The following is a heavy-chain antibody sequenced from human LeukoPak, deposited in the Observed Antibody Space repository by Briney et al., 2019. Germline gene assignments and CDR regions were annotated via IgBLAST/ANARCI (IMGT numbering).Heavy chain of an antibody. D-gene: IGHD3-9*01. CDR3: AKGYDILTD. J-gene: IGHJ4*02. V-gene: IGHV3-23*01. CDR2: ISGSGGGT. CDR1: GFTFSNYA. Sequence: GWSLRLSCAASGFTFSNYAMGWVRQAPGKGLEWVSLISGSGGGTYFADSVKGRFTISRDNSKNTLYLQMNSLGPEDTAVYYCAKGYDILTDWGQGTLVTVSS.